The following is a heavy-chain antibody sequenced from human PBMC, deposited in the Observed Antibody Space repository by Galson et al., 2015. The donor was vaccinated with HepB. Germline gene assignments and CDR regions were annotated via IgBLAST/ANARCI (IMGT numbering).Heavy chain of an antibody. V-gene: IGHV4-34*01. J-gene: IGHJ4*02. Sequence: SETLSLTCAVYGGSFSGYYWSWIRQPPGKGLEWIGEINHSGSTNYDPSLKSRVTISVDTSKNQFSLKLSSVTAADTAVYYCARGHCTNGVCYTGAQDLDYWGQGTLVTVSS. CDR2: INHSGST. D-gene: IGHD2-8*01. CDR1: GGSFSGYY. CDR3: ARGHCTNGVCYTGAQDLDY.